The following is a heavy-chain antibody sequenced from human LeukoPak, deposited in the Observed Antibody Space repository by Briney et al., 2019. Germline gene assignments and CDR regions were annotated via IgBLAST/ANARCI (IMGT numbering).Heavy chain of an antibody. Sequence: PGGSLRLSCAASGFTVSSNYMSWVRQAPGKGLEWVAFIRYDGSNKYYADSVKGRFTISRDNSKNTLYLQMNSLRAEDTAVYYCAKGGSSWNWGQGTLVTVSS. V-gene: IGHV3-30*02. CDR3: AKGGSSWN. CDR2: IRYDGSNK. J-gene: IGHJ4*02. D-gene: IGHD6-13*01. CDR1: GFTVSSNY.